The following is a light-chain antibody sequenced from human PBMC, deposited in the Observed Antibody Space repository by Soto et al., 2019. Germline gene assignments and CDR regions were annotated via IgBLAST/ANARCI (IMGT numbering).Light chain of an antibody. J-gene: IGKJ1*01. V-gene: IGKV3-20*01. CDR3: QQYGSSPRT. CDR2: GAS. CDR1: QSVFSSF. Sequence: EIVLTQSPGTLSLSPVEGATLSCRASQSVFSSFLAWYQQKPGQAPRLLIYGASSRATGIPDRFSGSGSGTDFTLSISRLEPEDFAVYYCQQYGSSPRTFGQGTKVDIK.